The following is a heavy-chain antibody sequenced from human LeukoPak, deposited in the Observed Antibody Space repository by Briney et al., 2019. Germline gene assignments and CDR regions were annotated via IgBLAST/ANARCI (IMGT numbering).Heavy chain of an antibody. CDR3: ASENFWSGYRGYYYYYMDV. V-gene: IGHV3-7*01. CDR2: IKQDRSEK. J-gene: IGHJ6*03. CDR1: GFTFSSYW. D-gene: IGHD3-3*01. Sequence: PGGSLRLSCAASGFTFSSYWMSWVRQAPGKGLEWVANIKQDRSEKYYVDSVKGRFTISRDNAKNSLYLQMNSLRAEDTAVYYCASENFWSGYRGYYYYYMDVWGKGTTVTVSS.